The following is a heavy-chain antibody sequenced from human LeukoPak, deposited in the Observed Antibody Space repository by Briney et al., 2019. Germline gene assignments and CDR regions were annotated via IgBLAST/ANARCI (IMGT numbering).Heavy chain of an antibody. CDR2: IYTRGST. CDR3: ARSGYYDTSGSRDAFDI. Sequence: PSETLSLTCTVSGGSISSYYWSWIRQPAGKGLEWIGRIYTRGSTNYNPSLKSRVTISVDTSKNQFSLKLSSVTAADTAVYYCARSGYYDTSGSRDAFDIWGQGTTVTVSS. V-gene: IGHV4-4*07. CDR1: GGSISSYY. D-gene: IGHD3-22*01. J-gene: IGHJ3*02.